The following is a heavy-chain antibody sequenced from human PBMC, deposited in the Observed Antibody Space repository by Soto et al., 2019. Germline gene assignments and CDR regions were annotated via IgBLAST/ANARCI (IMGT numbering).Heavy chain of an antibody. V-gene: IGHV3-23*01. CDR1: GFTFSSYA. D-gene: IGHD3-10*01. J-gene: IGHJ4*02. CDR3: AKLRRFEELRSLY. Sequence: EVQLLESGGGLVQPGGSLRLSCAASGFTFSSYAMSWVRQAPGKGLEWVSAIGVSGDTRYYADSVKGRFTISRDNSKNTLYLQMGSLRAEETAVYYCAKLRRFEELRSLYWGQGTLVTVSS. CDR2: IGVSGDTR.